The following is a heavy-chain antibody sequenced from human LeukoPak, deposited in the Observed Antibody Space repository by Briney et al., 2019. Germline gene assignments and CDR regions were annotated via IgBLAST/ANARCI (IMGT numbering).Heavy chain of an antibody. Sequence: ASAKVSCKASGYTFTSYGISWVRQAPGQGLEWMGWISAYNGNTNYAQKLQGRVTMTTDTSTSTAYMELRSLRSDDTAVYYCARDYYDSSGYYRTFLFDYWGQGTLVTVSS. D-gene: IGHD3-22*01. CDR1: GYTFTSYG. CDR3: ARDYYDSSGYYRTFLFDY. V-gene: IGHV1-18*01. J-gene: IGHJ4*02. CDR2: ISAYNGNT.